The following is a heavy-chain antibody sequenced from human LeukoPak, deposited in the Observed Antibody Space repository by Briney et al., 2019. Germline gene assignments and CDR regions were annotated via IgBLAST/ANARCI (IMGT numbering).Heavy chain of an antibody. CDR1: GYTLTDYY. CDR3: ARDRSSGVAHNWFDP. J-gene: IGHJ5*02. D-gene: IGHD3-3*01. V-gene: IGHV1-2*06. CDR2: INPNNGDT. Sequence: GASVKVSCTASGYTLTDYYMHWVRQAPGQGLEWMGRINPNNGDTNYPQRFQGRVTMTRDTSISTAYMELSRLTSDDTAVYYCARDRSSGVAHNWFDPWGQGTLVTVSS.